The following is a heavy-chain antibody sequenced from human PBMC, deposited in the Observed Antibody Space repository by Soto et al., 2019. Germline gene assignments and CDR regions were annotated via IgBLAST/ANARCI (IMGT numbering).Heavy chain of an antibody. V-gene: IGHV3-23*01. CDR3: VKLRLELLYLDS. CDR1: VFTFSSFA. J-gene: IGHJ4*02. D-gene: IGHD1-7*01. CDR2: ISNSGGIT. Sequence: WWSLRLSCLASVFTFSSFAVSWFRQAPGKGLEWVSGISNSGGITYYSDSVKGRFTISRDSSNNTLYLQMNNLRADDTALYFCVKLRLELLYLDSWGLGALVTVSS.